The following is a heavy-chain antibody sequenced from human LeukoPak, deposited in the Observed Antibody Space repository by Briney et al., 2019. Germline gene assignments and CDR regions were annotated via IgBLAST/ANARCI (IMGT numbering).Heavy chain of an antibody. V-gene: IGHV3-21*01. CDR2: ISTSSSYI. D-gene: IGHD3-22*01. CDR3: ARATWDSSGYYYDY. Sequence: GGSLRLSCAASGFTFSSYTMNWVRQAPGKGLEWVSSISTSSSYIYYADSVKGRFTIPRHNAKNSLYLQMNSLRAEDTAVYYCARATWDSSGYYYDYWGQGTLVTVSS. J-gene: IGHJ4*02. CDR1: GFTFSSYT.